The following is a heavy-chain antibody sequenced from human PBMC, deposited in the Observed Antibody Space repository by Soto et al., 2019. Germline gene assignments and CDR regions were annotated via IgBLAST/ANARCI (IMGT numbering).Heavy chain of an antibody. D-gene: IGHD3-10*01. Sequence: GGSLRLSCAASGFTFSGSWMHWVRQAPGKGLIWVSRINDDGSATSYADFVKGRFTISRDNAKDTLFLQMNGLRAEDTAVYYCARGIFGSGTANDYRGQGTLVTVSS. CDR2: INDDGSAT. CDR1: GFTFSGSW. CDR3: ARGIFGSGTANDY. V-gene: IGHV3-74*01. J-gene: IGHJ4*02.